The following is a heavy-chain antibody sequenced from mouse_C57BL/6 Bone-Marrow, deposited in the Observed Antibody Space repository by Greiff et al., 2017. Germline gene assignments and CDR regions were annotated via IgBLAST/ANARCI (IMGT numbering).Heavy chain of an antibody. CDR1: GYTFTGYW. Sequence: LVESGAELMKPGASVQLSCKATGYTFTGYWIEWVKQRPGHGLEWIGEILPGSGSTNYNEKFKGKATFTADTSANTAYMQLSSLTTEDSAIYDCASGGYDGDPWFAYWGQGTLVTVSA. CDR2: ILPGSGST. CDR3: ASGGYDGDPWFAY. J-gene: IGHJ3*01. D-gene: IGHD2-2*01. V-gene: IGHV1-9*01.